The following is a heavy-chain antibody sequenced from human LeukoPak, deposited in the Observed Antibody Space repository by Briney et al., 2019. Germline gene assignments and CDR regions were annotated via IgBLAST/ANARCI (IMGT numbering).Heavy chain of an antibody. V-gene: IGHV1-18*01. CDR1: GSPFTSYG. Sequence: ASVQVSCKASGSPFTSYGISWVRQAPGQGLEWMGWISAYNGNTNYAQKLQGRVTMTADTSTSTTYMELRSLRSADTAVYYCALMPYCTTATCYYFDYWGQGTLVTVSS. CDR3: ALMPYCTTATCYYFDY. D-gene: IGHD2-2*01. CDR2: ISAYNGNT. J-gene: IGHJ4*02.